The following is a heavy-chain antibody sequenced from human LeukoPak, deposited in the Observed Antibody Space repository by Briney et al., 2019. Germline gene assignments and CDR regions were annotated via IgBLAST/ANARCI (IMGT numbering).Heavy chain of an antibody. Sequence: GGSLRLSCAASGFTFRNYVIHWVRQAPGKGLEWVAVIWYNGSNKYYADSVKGRFTISRDNSKNTLYLQMNSLRAEDTAVYYCARDKEAVAGIEGYYYGMDVWGQGTTVTVSS. CDR1: GFTFRNYV. CDR3: ARDKEAVAGIEGYYYGMDV. D-gene: IGHD6-19*01. V-gene: IGHV3-33*08. CDR2: IWYNGSNK. J-gene: IGHJ6*02.